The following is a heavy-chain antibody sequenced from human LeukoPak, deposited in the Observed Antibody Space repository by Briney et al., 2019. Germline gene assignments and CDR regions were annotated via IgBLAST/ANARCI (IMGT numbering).Heavy chain of an antibody. CDR1: GYSISSGYY. CDR2: VDYSGGDT. Sequence: ETLSLTCTVSGYSISSGYYWGWIRQAPGKGLEWVSSVDYSGGDTHYADSVMGRFTISRDNSKNTLYLQLNSLSADDTAVYYCARNSGWYGVSWGQGTLVTVSS. V-gene: IGHV3-23*01. J-gene: IGHJ4*02. CDR3: ARNSGWYGVS. D-gene: IGHD6-19*01.